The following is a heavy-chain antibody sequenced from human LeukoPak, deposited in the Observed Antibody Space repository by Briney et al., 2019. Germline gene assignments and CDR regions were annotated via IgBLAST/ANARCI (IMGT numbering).Heavy chain of an antibody. D-gene: IGHD3-22*01. CDR3: ARVAHYYDSSGYYGGDY. Sequence: GASVKVSCKASGYSFTSYDISWVRQAPGQGLEWMGWISVYNGNTNYTQKLQGRVTLTTDTSTSTAYMELRSLRSDDTAVYYCARVAHYYDSSGYYGGDYWGQGTLVTVSS. V-gene: IGHV1-18*01. CDR2: ISVYNGNT. J-gene: IGHJ4*02. CDR1: GYSFTSYD.